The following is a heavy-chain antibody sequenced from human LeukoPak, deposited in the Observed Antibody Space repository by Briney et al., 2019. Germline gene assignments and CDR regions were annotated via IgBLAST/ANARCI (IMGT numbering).Heavy chain of an antibody. CDR2: ISGSGIST. D-gene: IGHD2-2*03. CDR1: GFTFINYA. Sequence: GGSLRLSCAASGFTFINYAMTWVRQAPGKGLEWVSSISGSGISTYYADSVRGRFTISRDNSKNTLHLQMDSLRAEDTAVYYCAKESHGSDRGDYWGQGTLVTVSS. CDR3: AKESHGSDRGDY. V-gene: IGHV3-23*01. J-gene: IGHJ4*02.